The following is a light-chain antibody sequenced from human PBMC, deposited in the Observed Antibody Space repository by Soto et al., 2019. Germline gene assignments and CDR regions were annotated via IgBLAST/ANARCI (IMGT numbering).Light chain of an antibody. CDR2: DVA. V-gene: IGLV2-14*03. J-gene: IGLJ1*01. Sequence: VLTQHASVSGSPGQSIAISCPGANIDIGGYNYVSWYQQHPGKAPKLMIYDVASRPSGVSVRFSGSKSGNTASLTISGLQAEDEADYYCSSYTSSSTLYVFGTGTKVTVL. CDR1: NIDIGGYNY. CDR3: SSYTSSSTLYV.